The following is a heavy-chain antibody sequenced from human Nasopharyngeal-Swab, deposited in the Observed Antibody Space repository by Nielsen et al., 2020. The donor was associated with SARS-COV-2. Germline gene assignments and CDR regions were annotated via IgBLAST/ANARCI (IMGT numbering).Heavy chain of an antibody. V-gene: IGHV1-18*01. D-gene: IGHD6-25*01. CDR1: GYTFTSYG. Sequence: ASVQVSCKASGYTFTSYGISWVRQAPAQGLEWMGWISAYNGRTYYAQKFQGRVTMTTDTSTSTAYMDLRSLRSDDTAVYYCARDPRGPDYWGQGTLVTVSS. CDR2: ISAYNGRT. J-gene: IGHJ4*02. CDR3: ARDPRGPDY.